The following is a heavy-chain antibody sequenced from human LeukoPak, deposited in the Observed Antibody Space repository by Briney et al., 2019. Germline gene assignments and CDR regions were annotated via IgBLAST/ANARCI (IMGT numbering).Heavy chain of an antibody. Sequence: GGSLRLSCAVSGFTVSSNYMSWVRQAPGKGLEWVSDIYSGGSTYYAGSVKGRFTISRDNSKNTLYLQMNSLRAEDTAVYYCARAGTTGDFDYWGQGTLVTVSS. D-gene: IGHD4-11*01. CDR3: ARAGTTGDFDY. CDR1: GFTVSSNY. CDR2: IYSGGST. V-gene: IGHV3-53*01. J-gene: IGHJ4*02.